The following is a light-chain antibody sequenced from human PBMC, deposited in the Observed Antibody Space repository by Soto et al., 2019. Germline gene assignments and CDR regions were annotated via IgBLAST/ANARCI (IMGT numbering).Light chain of an antibody. Sequence: DIQMTQSPSTLSASVGDRVTITCRASQSISTWLAWYQQKPGKAPKLLIHDAISLGSGVPSRFSGSGSGTEFTLTISYLQPDDFATYYCQYHDDHFGPGTKVDIK. V-gene: IGKV1-5*01. J-gene: IGKJ3*01. CDR1: QSISTW. CDR3: QYHDDH. CDR2: DAI.